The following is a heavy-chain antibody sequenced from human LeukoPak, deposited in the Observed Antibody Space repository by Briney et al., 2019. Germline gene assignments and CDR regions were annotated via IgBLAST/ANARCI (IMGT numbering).Heavy chain of an antibody. CDR1: GFTFSNYW. CDR2: ISPDGTNT. D-gene: IGHD3-22*01. J-gene: IGHJ4*02. CDR3: ARLRVSETYYYDY. V-gene: IGHV3-74*01. Sequence: GGSLRLSCAASGFTFSNYWMHWVRQAPGKGLVWVSRISPDGTNTIYADSVTGRFTMSRDNAKSTLYLHMNTLRDEDTAVYYCARLRVSETYYYDYRGQGILVTVSS.